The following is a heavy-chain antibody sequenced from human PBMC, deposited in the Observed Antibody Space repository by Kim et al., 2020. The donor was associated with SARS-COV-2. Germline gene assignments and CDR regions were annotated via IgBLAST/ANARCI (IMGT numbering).Heavy chain of an antibody. CDR2: IIPIFGTA. Sequence: SVKVSCKASGGTFSSYAISWVRQAPGQGLEWMGGIIPIFGTANYAQKFQGRVTITADESTSTAYMELSSLRSEDTAVYYCARMMGFGEPSWANWFDPWGQGTLVTVSS. J-gene: IGHJ5*02. CDR1: GGTFSSYA. D-gene: IGHD3-10*01. CDR3: ARMMGFGEPSWANWFDP. V-gene: IGHV1-69*13.